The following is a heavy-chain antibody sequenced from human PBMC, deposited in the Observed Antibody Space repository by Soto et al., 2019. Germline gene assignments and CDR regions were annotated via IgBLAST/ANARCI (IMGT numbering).Heavy chain of an antibody. D-gene: IGHD3-22*01. CDR3: ARARYYYDSSGYPTAHRYFQH. V-gene: IGHV4-61*01. CDR1: GGSVSSGSYY. CDR2: IYYSGST. J-gene: IGHJ1*01. Sequence: SETLSLTCTVSGGSVSSGSYYWSWIRQPPGKGLEWIGYIYYSGSTNYNPSRKSRVTISVDTSKNQFSLKLRPVTAADTAVYYCARARYYYDSSGYPTAHRYFQHWGQGTLVTVSS.